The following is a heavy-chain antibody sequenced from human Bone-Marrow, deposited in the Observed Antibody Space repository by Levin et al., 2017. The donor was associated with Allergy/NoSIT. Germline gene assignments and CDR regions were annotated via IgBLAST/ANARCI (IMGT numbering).Heavy chain of an antibody. J-gene: IGHJ6*02. CDR3: ARVSPTVTTGVGGRRGMDV. D-gene: IGHD4-17*01. Sequence: SETLSLTCAVYGGSFSGYYWSWIRQPPGKGLEWIGEINHSGSTNYNPSLKSRVTISVDTSKNQFSLKLSSVTAADTAVYYCARVSPTVTTGVGGRRGMDVWGQGTTVTVSS. CDR2: INHSGST. V-gene: IGHV4-34*01. CDR1: GGSFSGYY.